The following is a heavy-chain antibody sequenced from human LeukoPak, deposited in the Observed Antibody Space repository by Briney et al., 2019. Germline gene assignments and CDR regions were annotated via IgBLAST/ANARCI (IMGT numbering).Heavy chain of an antibody. J-gene: IGHJ4*02. CDR1: GFTFSSYS. CDR3: ARDLSPGVYGSGSYFDY. CDR2: ISSSSSTI. V-gene: IGHV3-48*01. Sequence: GGSLRLSCAASGFTFSSYSMNWVRQAPGKGLEWVSYISSSSSTIYYADSVKGRFTISRDNAKNSLYLQMNSLRAEDTAVYYCARDLSPGVYGSGSYFDYWGQGTLVTVSS. D-gene: IGHD3-10*01.